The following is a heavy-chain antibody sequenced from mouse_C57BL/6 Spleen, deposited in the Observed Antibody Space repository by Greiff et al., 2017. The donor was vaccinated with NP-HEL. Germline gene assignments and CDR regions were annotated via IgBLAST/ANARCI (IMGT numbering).Heavy chain of an antibody. J-gene: IGHJ2*01. Sequence: VQLQQPGAELVKPGASVKLSCKASGYTFTSYWMHWVKQRPGRGLEWIGRIDPNSGGTKYNEKFKSKATLTVDKPSSTAYMQLSSLTSEDSAVYYCARREGFYYYGSSYLYYFDYWGQGTTLTVSS. V-gene: IGHV1-72*01. CDR1: GYTFTSYW. CDR3: ARREGFYYYGSSYLYYFDY. D-gene: IGHD1-1*01. CDR2: IDPNSGGT.